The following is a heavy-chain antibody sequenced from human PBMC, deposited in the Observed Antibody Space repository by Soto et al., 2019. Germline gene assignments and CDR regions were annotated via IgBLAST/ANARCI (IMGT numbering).Heavy chain of an antibody. D-gene: IGHD6-13*01. CDR2: INPNSGGT. CDR3: ARDPYSSSWYVRYYYYYGMDV. V-gene: IGHV1-2*02. J-gene: IGHJ6*02. CDR1: GYTFTGYY. Sequence: ASVKVSCEASGYTFTGYYMHWVRQAPGQGPEWMGWINPNSGGTNYAQKFQGRVTMTRDRSISTAYMELSRLRSDDMAVYYCARDPYSSSWYVRYYYYYGMDVWGQGTTVTVS.